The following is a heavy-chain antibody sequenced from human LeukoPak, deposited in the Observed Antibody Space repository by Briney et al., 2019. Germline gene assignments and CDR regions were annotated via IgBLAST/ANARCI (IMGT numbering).Heavy chain of an antibody. V-gene: IGHV3-53*01. CDR1: GFTVSSNY. CDR3: ARAQGHYYDSSAYVYYFDY. Sequence: GGSLRLSCAASGFTVSSNYMSWVRQAPGMGLEWVSVIYGGGSTYYADSVKGRFTISRDNSKNTLYLQMNSLRAEDMAVYYCARAQGHYYDSSAYVYYFDYWGQGTLVTVSS. D-gene: IGHD3-22*01. CDR2: IYGGGST. J-gene: IGHJ4*02.